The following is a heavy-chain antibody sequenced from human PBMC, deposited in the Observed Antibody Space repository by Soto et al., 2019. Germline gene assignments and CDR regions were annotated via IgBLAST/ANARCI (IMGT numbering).Heavy chain of an antibody. CDR2: IYSGGST. V-gene: IGHV3-66*01. Sequence: GGSLSLSCAASGFPVSSNYMSWVRQAPGKGLEWVSVIYSGGSTYYADSVKGRFTISRDNSKNTLYLQMNSLRAEDTAVYYCASLRYFDWLLFDYWGQGTLVTVSS. CDR1: GFPVSSNY. CDR3: ASLRYFDWLLFDY. J-gene: IGHJ4*02. D-gene: IGHD3-9*01.